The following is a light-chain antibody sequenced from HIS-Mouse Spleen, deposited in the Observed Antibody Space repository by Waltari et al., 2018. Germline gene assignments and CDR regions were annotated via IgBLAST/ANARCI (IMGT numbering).Light chain of an antibody. CDR2: EDS. V-gene: IGLV3-10*01. CDR1: ALPKNY. Sequence: SYELTQPPSVSVSPGQTARITCSGAALPKNYAYWYQQKSGQAPVLAIYEDSKRPSGIPERFSGSSSGTMATLTISGAQVEDEADYYCYSTDSSGNHRVFGGGTKLTVL. J-gene: IGLJ2*01. CDR3: YSTDSSGNHRV.